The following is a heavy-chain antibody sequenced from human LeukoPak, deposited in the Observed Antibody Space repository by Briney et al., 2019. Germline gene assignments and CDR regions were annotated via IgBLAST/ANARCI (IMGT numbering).Heavy chain of an antibody. D-gene: IGHD3-22*01. CDR2: IYYSGST. CDR1: GGSISSYY. V-gene: IGHV4-59*08. CDR3: ARRAPSYDSSGYPFDY. J-gene: IGHJ4*02. Sequence: SETLSLTCTASGGSISSYYWSWIRQPPGKGLEWIGYIYYSGSTNYNPSLKSRVTISVDTSKNQFSLKLSSVTAADTAVYYCARRAPSYDSSGYPFDYWGQGTLVTVSS.